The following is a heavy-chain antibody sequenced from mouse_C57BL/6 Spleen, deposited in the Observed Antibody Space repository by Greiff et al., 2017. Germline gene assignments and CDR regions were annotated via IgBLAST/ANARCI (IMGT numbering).Heavy chain of an antibody. D-gene: IGHD2-4*01. J-gene: IGHJ1*03. V-gene: IGHV1-82*01. CDR3: ARGSDYDSYFDV. CDR1: GYAFSSSW. CDR2: IYPGDGDT. Sequence: VQLQQSGPELVKPGASVKISCKASGYAFSSSWMNWVKQRPGKGLEWIGRIYPGDGDTNYNGTFKGKATLTADKSSSTAYMQLSSLTSEDSAVYFCARGSDYDSYFDVWGTGTTVTVSS.